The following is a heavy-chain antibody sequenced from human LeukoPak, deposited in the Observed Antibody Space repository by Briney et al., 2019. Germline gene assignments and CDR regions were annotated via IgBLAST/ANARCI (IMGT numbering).Heavy chain of an antibody. V-gene: IGHV4-39*07. Sequence: SETLSLTCTISGGSITFINTHWAWIRQSPQRGLEWIGSIYYRGFTYYTPSIKSRVTISLDTSKNQFSLRLTSVTAADTAVYFCAKDVTDTGVNFFDPWGQGALVTVSS. CDR3: AKDVTDTGVNFFDP. J-gene: IGHJ5*02. CDR2: IYYRGFT. CDR1: GGSITFINTH. D-gene: IGHD3-10*01.